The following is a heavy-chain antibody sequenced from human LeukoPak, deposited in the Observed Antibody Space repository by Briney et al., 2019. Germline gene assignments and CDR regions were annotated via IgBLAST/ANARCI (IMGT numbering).Heavy chain of an antibody. D-gene: IGHD3-22*01. Sequence: ASVKVSCKASGYTFTGYYMHWVRQAPGQGLEWMGWINPNSGGTNYAQKFQGRVTMTRDTSISTAYMELSRLRSDDTAVYYSARDYYDSSGYYPPFDYWGQGTLVTVSS. J-gene: IGHJ4*02. CDR3: ARDYYDSSGYYPPFDY. CDR2: INPNSGGT. V-gene: IGHV1-2*02. CDR1: GYTFTGYY.